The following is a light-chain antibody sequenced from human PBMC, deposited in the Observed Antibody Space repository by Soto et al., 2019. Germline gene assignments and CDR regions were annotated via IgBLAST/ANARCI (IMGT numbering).Light chain of an antibody. V-gene: IGKV1-27*01. J-gene: IGKJ4*01. CDR1: QSISSY. Sequence: IRMTQSPSSLSASTGDRVTITCRASQSISSYLNWYQQKPGKAPKLLIYAASTLQSGVPSRFSGSGSGTDFTLTISSLQPEDVATYYCQKCGIAPFTFGGGTKVDIK. CDR3: QKCGIAPFT. CDR2: AAS.